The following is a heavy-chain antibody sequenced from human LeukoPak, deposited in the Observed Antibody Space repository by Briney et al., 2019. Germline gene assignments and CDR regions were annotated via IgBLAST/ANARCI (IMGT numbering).Heavy chain of an antibody. V-gene: IGHV3-33*01. Sequence: GGSLRLSCAASGFTFSSYGMHWVRQAPGKGLEWVAVIWYDGSNKYYADSVKGRFTISRDNSKNTLYLQMNSLRAEDTAVYYCARASFYDILTGYADYWGQGALVTVSS. CDR2: IWYDGSNK. D-gene: IGHD3-9*01. J-gene: IGHJ4*02. CDR1: GFTFSSYG. CDR3: ARASFYDILTGYADY.